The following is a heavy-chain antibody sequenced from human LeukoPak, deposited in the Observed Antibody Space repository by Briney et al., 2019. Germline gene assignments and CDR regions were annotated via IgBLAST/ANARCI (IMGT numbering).Heavy chain of an antibody. CDR3: VRNDTSGVGLDY. D-gene: IGHD3-3*01. CDR2: NSGRGSSI. V-gene: IGHV3-23*01. J-gene: IGHJ4*02. Sequence: GGSLRLSCAASGFTFTTYAMSWVRQAPGKGLEWVSNSGRGSSINYADSVKGRFTISRDNAKNMLYLQTNSLRAEDTAAYYCVRNDTSGVGLDYWGQGTLVTVSS. CDR1: GFTFTTYA.